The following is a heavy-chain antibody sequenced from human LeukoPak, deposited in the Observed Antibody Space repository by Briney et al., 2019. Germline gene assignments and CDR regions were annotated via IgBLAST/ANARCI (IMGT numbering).Heavy chain of an antibody. CDR3: ARDTYDYSSSWYLSVRSFDY. J-gene: IGHJ4*02. D-gene: IGHD6-13*01. Sequence: SVKVSCKASGYTFTSYGISWVRQAPGQGLEWMGRIIPILGIANYAQKFQGRVTITADKSTSTAYMELSSLRSEDTAVYYCARDTYDYSSSWYLSVRSFDYWGQGTLVTVSS. V-gene: IGHV1-69*04. CDR2: IIPILGIA. CDR1: GYTFTSYG.